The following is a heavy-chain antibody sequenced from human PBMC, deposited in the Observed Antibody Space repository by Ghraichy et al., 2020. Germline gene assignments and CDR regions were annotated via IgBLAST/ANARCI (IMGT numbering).Heavy chain of an antibody. Sequence: ESLNISCAVYGGSFSGYYWSWIRQPPGKGLEWIGEINHSGSTNYNPSLKSRVTISVDTSKNQFSLKLSSVTAADTAVYYCARTIAVAGYYTFFDYWGQGTLVTVSS. CDR2: INHSGST. V-gene: IGHV4-34*01. CDR3: ARTIAVAGYYTFFDY. CDR1: GGSFSGYY. J-gene: IGHJ4*02. D-gene: IGHD6-19*01.